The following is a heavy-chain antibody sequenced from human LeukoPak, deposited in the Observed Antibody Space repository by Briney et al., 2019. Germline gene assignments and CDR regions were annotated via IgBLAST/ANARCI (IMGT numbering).Heavy chain of an antibody. D-gene: IGHD4-17*01. CDR2: MNPNSGNT. V-gene: IGHV1-8*02. J-gene: IGHJ3*02. Sequence: PGATVKISCKASGYTFTDYYMHWVQQAPGKGLEWMGWMNPNSGNTGYAQKFQGRVTMTRNTSISTAYMELSSLRSEDTAVYYCARAFYGDYGPGNAFDIWGQGTMVTVSS. CDR3: ARAFYGDYGPGNAFDI. CDR1: GYTFTDYY.